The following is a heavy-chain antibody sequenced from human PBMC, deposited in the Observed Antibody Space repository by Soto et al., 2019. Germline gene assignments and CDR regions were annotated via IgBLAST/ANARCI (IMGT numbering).Heavy chain of an antibody. J-gene: IGHJ4*02. D-gene: IGHD2-2*01. Sequence: QVQLVESGGGVVQPGRSLRLSCEASGFTFSSYGMHWVRQAPGKGLEWVAVIWYDGSNKYYADSVKGRFTISRDNSKNTLYLQMNSLRAEDTAVYYCARDSTPAAMLVDFDYWGQGTLVTVSS. CDR2: IWYDGSNK. CDR1: GFTFSSYG. CDR3: ARDSTPAAMLVDFDY. V-gene: IGHV3-33*01.